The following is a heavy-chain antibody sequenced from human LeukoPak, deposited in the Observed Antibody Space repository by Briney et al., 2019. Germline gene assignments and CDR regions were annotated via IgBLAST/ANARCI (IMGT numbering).Heavy chain of an antibody. V-gene: IGHV4-59*01. CDR3: ARLGGNYPSYYFHS. J-gene: IGHJ4*02. D-gene: IGHD1-26*01. CDR2: MYYSGST. Sequence: PSETLSLTCTVSGVSISSYYWSWIRQPPGKGLEWIGYMYYSGSTDYNPSLKSRVTISVDTPKNQFSLKLSSLTAADTAVYYCARLGGNYPSYYFHSWGQGTLVTVSS. CDR1: GVSISSYY.